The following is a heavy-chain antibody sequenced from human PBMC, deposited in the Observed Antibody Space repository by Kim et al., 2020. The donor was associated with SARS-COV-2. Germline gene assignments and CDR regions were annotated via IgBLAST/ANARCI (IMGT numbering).Heavy chain of an antibody. Sequence: SETLSLTCAVYGGSFSGYYWSWIRQPPGKGLEWIGEINHSGSTNYNPSLKSRVTISVDTSKNQFSLKLSSVTAADTAVYYCARGRGGTTVVTLGLGYYYYYGVGVWGQGTAVTVS. CDR1: GGSFSGYY. CDR3: ARGRGGTTVVTLGLGYYYYYGVGV. D-gene: IGHD4-17*01. J-gene: IGHJ6*02. V-gene: IGHV4-34*01. CDR2: INHSGST.